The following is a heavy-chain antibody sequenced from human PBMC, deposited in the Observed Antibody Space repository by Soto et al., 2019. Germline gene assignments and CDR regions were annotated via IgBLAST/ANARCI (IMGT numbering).Heavy chain of an antibody. Sequence: SETLSLTCTVSGGSISSYYCSCIRQPPGKGLEWIGYIYYSGSTNYNPSPKSRVTISVDTSKNQFSLKLSSVTAADTAVYYCASATDGGGFQHWGQGTLVTVS. CDR3: ASATDGGGFQH. CDR2: IYYSGST. J-gene: IGHJ1*01. D-gene: IGHD3-16*01. CDR1: GGSISSYY. V-gene: IGHV4-59*01.